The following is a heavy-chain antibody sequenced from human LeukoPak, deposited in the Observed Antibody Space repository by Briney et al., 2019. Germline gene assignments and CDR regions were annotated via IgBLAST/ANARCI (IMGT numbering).Heavy chain of an antibody. CDR1: GFTVSSNY. Sequence: GGSLRLSCAAPGFTVSSNYMSWVRQAPGKGLEWVSVIYSGGSTYYADSVKGRFTISRDNSKNTLYLQMNSLRAEDTAVYYCARARRHYGMDVWGQGTTVTVSS. V-gene: IGHV3-66*01. CDR2: IYSGGST. D-gene: IGHD6-25*01. J-gene: IGHJ6*02. CDR3: ARARRHYGMDV.